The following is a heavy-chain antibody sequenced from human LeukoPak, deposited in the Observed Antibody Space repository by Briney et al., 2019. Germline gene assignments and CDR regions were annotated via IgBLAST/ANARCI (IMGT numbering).Heavy chain of an antibody. Sequence: GGSVRLSCAASGFTFSSYAMSWVRQAPGKGLEWVSAISGSCGSTYYAESVKGRFTISRDNSKNTLYLQMNSLRAEDTAVYYCAKDLEYYDYLDVWRKGTTVTVSS. CDR3: AKDLEYYDYLDV. V-gene: IGHV3-23*01. CDR2: ISGSCGST. CDR1: GFTFSSYA. J-gene: IGHJ6*03.